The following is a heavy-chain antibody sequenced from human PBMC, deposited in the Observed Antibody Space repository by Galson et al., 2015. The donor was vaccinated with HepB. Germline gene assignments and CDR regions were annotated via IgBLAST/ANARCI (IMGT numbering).Heavy chain of an antibody. J-gene: IGHJ6*03. CDR1: GYTFTGYY. Sequence: SVKVSCKASGYTFTGYYMHWVRQAPGQGLEWMGRINPNSGGTNYAQKFQGRVTMTRDTSISTAYMELSRLRSDDTAVYYCARARLRTTGKLVGYYYYMDVWGKGTTVTVSS. D-gene: IGHD4-17*01. V-gene: IGHV1-2*06. CDR2: INPNSGGT. CDR3: ARARLRTTGKLVGYYYYMDV.